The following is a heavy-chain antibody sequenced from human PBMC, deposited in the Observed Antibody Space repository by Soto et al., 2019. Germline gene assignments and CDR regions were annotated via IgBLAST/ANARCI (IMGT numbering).Heavy chain of an antibody. Sequence: QVQLQESGPGLVKPSQTLSLTCTVSGGSISSGGYYWSWIRQHPGKGLEWIGYIYYSGSTYYNPSLNSRVIMSVDASKNQFSRKLSSVTAADTAVYYCARDGGGDSTIFGVAHWYFDLWGRGTLVTVSS. J-gene: IGHJ2*01. V-gene: IGHV4-31*03. CDR1: GGSISSGGYY. CDR2: IYYSGST. CDR3: ARDGGGDSTIFGVAHWYFDL. D-gene: IGHD3-3*01.